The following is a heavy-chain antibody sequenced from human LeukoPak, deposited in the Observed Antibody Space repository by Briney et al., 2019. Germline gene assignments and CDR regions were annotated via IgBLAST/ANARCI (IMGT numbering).Heavy chain of an antibody. J-gene: IGHJ4*02. V-gene: IGHV3-48*01. D-gene: IGHD4-17*01. CDR3: ARVFIGDYGDYQFDY. CDR1: GCIFSSYG. Sequence: GGSLRLYCAASGCIFSSYGMNWVRQAPGKGLEWVSYSSSSSSTIYYADSVKGRFTISRDNAKNSLYLQMNSLRAEDTAVYYCARVFIGDYGDYQFDYWGQGTLVTVSS. CDR2: SSSSSSTI.